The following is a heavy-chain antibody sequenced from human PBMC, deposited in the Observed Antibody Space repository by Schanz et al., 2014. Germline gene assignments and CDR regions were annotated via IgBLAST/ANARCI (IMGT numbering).Heavy chain of an antibody. CDR3: AKCIGWYGRCAFDI. CDR2: IYINSGST. D-gene: IGHD6-19*01. J-gene: IGHJ3*02. CDR1: GFSVSTNY. V-gene: IGHV3-53*01. Sequence: EVQLVESGGGLIQPGGSLRLSCAVSGFSVSTNYMSWVRQAPGKGLEWVSSIYINSGSTNYADSVKGRFIISRDSSKNTLFLQMNSLIAEDTAVYYCAKCIGWYGRCAFDIWGQGTTVTVSS.